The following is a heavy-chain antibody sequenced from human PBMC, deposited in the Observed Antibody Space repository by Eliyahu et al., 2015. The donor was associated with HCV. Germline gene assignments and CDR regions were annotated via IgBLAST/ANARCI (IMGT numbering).Heavy chain of an antibody. D-gene: IGHD2/OR15-2a*01. J-gene: IGHJ2*01. Sequence: QVQLVQSGTEVKKPGASVKXSCXASGYTFTGYYMHWVRQAPGQGLEWIGWINPNNGGTNNAQKFQGRVTMTSDTSTSTAYMELSGLRSDDTAIYYCARPYTTDVDWYFDLWGRGTLVTVSS. V-gene: IGHV1-2*02. CDR1: GYTFTGYY. CDR2: INPNNGGT. CDR3: ARPYTTDVDWYFDL.